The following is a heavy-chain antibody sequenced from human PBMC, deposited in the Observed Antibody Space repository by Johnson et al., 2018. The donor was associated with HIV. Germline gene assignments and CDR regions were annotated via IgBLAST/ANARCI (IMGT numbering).Heavy chain of an antibody. V-gene: IGHV3-30*02. CDR1: AFTFSGYV. Sequence: QVQLVESGGGVVQPGGSLRLSCVASAFTFSGYVMHWVRQAPGKGLEWVAFIRYDGSNKYYADSVKGRFTITRDNSKNTLYLQMNSLRAEDTAVYYCAKELIAAAGTSSFDIWGQGTMVTVSS. CDR3: AKELIAAAGTSSFDI. CDR2: IRYDGSNK. J-gene: IGHJ3*02. D-gene: IGHD6-13*01.